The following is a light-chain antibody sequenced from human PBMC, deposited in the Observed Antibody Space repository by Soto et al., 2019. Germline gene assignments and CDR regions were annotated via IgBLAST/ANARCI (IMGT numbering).Light chain of an antibody. CDR2: GAS. J-gene: IGKJ4*01. CDR3: QQRCDWPLT. Sequence: EIVMTQSPATLSVSPGERVTLSCRASQSVSSNLAWYQQKPGQAPRLLIYGASTGATDIPARFSGSGSATDFTLTISSLEPEDFAVYFCQQRCDWPLTFGGGTKVDIK. V-gene: IGKV3-15*01. CDR1: QSVSSN.